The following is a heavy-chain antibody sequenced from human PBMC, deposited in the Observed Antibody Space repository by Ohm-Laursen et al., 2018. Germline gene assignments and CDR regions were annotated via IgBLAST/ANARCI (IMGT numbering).Heavy chain of an antibody. D-gene: IGHD4-17*01. CDR2: ISYDGSNK. J-gene: IGHJ2*01. CDR3: ANSDYGDYWYFDL. Sequence: SLRLSCTASGFTFDNYAMHWVRQAPGKGLEWVAVISYDGSNKYYADSVRGRFTISRDNSKNTLYLQMNSLRAEDTAVYYCANSDYGDYWYFDLWGRGTLVTVSS. CDR1: GFTFDNYA. V-gene: IGHV3-30*18.